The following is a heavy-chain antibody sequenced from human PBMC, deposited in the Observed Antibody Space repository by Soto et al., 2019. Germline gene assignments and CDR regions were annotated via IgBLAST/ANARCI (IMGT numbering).Heavy chain of an antibody. J-gene: IGHJ4*02. CDR3: ASSYGSGYRAFDY. CDR2: INPILSMS. Sequence: QVQLVQSGAEVKRPGSSVKVSCKASGDTFTFYSINWVRQAPGLGLEWMGRINPILSMSNYAQRFQGRVTMPADKSTSTAYMELSSLRSEDTAIYYCASSYGSGYRAFDYWGKGALVTVSS. V-gene: IGHV1-69*02. CDR1: GDTFTFYS. D-gene: IGHD3-10*01.